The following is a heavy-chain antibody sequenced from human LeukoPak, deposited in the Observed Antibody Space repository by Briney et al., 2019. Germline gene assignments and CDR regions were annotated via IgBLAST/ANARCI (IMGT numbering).Heavy chain of an antibody. CDR3: ADYRKPQGLDY. CDR2: ISSNGADT. V-gene: IGHV3-23*01. CDR1: RFAFSTYA. J-gene: IGHJ4*02. D-gene: IGHD1-14*01. Sequence: GGSLRLSCAVSRFAFSTYAMTWVRQAPGEGLEYVSTISSNGADTYYADSVKGRFTISRDNSKNTLYLQMTSLRVEDTAVYYCADYRKPQGLDYWGQGTLVTVSS.